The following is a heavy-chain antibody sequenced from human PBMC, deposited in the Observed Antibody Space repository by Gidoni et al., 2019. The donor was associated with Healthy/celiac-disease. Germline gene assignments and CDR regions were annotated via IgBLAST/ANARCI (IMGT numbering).Heavy chain of an antibody. CDR3: AREAPTNYYGMDV. D-gene: IGHD1-1*01. Sequence: QVQLVESGGGVVKPGRSLSLSCAASGFTFSSYAMHWVRQAPGKGLEWVAVISYDGSNKYYADSVKGRFTISRDNSKNTLYLQMNSLRAEDTAVYYCAREAPTNYYGMDVWGQGTTVTVSS. J-gene: IGHJ6*02. CDR1: GFTFSSYA. CDR2: ISYDGSNK. V-gene: IGHV3-30-3*01.